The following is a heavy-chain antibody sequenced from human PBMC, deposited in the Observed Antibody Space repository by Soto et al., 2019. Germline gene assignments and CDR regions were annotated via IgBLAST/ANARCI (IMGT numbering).Heavy chain of an antibody. V-gene: IGHV1-3*01. CDR3: ATSTIDTSTWKQYFYGMDV. D-gene: IGHD6-13*01. J-gene: IGHJ6*02. CDR2: INAGNGNT. CDR1: DDTFTRYV. Sequence: QVQLVQSGAEVKKPGASVKVSCKASDDTFTRYVIHWVRQAPGQRLEWMGWINAGNGNTKYSQNFQGRVTITRDASASTAYMELSSLRSQDTAVYYCATSTIDTSTWKQYFYGMDVWGQGSTVTVSS.